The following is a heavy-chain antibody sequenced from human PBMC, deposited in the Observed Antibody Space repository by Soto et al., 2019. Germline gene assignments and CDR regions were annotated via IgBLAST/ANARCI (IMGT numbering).Heavy chain of an antibody. V-gene: IGHV3-23*01. CDR1: GFTFSSYG. CDR3: AKDRRAGGNYGFYSDF. J-gene: IGHJ4*02. CDR2: SSATGAGT. D-gene: IGHD1-7*01. Sequence: PGGSLRLSCAASGFTFSSYGMTWVRQAPGKGLEWVSFSSATGAGTYYADSVKGRFTISRDNSKNTLYLQMTSLRADDTAVYYCAKDRRAGGNYGFYSDFWGQGALATVSP.